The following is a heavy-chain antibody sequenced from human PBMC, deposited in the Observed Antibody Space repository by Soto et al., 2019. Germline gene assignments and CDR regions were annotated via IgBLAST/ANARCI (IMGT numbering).Heavy chain of an antibody. D-gene: IGHD4-17*01. CDR2: INAGNGNT. CDR3: GRGATVISPRTDYYYYYGMDV. CDR1: GYTFTSYA. J-gene: IGHJ6*02. V-gene: IGHV1-3*01. Sequence: QVQLVQSGAEVKKPGASVKVSCKASGYTFTSYAMHWVRQAPGQRLEWMGWINAGNGNTKYSQKFQGRVTITRDTTARKGYMELSSLGSGDTAVYYLGRGATVISPRTDYYYYYGMDVWGQGTTVTVSS.